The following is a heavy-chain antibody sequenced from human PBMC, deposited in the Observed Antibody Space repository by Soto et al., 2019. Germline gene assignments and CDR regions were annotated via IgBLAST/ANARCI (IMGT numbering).Heavy chain of an antibody. D-gene: IGHD6-13*01. CDR3: ARPKTIGAAAGKGWFDP. J-gene: IGHJ5*02. CDR1: GGSISSYY. Sequence: SETLSLTCTVSGGSISSYYWSWIRQPPGKGLEWIGYIYYSGSTNYNPSLKDRLTISVDPSKNQFSLKLTYVTAADTAMYYCARPKTIGAAAGKGWFDPWGQGTLVTV. CDR2: IYYSGST. V-gene: IGHV4-59*08.